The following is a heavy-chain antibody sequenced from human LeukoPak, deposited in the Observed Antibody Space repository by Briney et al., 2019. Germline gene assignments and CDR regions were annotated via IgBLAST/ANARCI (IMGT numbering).Heavy chain of an antibody. J-gene: IGHJ3*02. CDR2: ISYDGSNK. V-gene: IGHV3-30*18. CDR1: GFTLSSYG. D-gene: IGHD1-26*01. Sequence: GGSLRLSCAASGFTLSSYGMHWVRHAPGKWLEWEAVISYDGSNKNYTDSVKGRFTISRDNSKNTLYLQMNSLRAEDTAVYYCAKDWEVGPTDAFDIWGQETMVTVSS. CDR3: AKDWEVGPTDAFDI.